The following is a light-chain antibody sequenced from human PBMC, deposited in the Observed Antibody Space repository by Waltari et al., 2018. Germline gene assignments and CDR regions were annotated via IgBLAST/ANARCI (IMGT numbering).Light chain of an antibody. CDR2: GTP. J-gene: IGKJ1*01. V-gene: IGKV3-20*01. CDR3: QQYGASPT. CDR1: QSVDSSH. Sequence: EIVLTQSPGTLSLSPGEGATLSCKASQSVDSSHLAWYQQKPGQVPRLLISGTPTRGTGIPDRFSGSGSATDFTLTISRLEPEDFAVYFCQQYGASPTFGQGTKVEIK.